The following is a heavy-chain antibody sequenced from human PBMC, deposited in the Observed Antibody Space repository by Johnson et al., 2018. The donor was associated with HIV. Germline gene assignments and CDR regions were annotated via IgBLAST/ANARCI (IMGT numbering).Heavy chain of an antibody. CDR2: ISGYGRTI. CDR3: ARDSGPSDFWSGYRLVVAFNI. Sequence: VQLVESGGGLVKPGGSLRLSCAASGFTFSDSYMAWIRQAPGKGLEWISYISGYGRTIYYADSVRGRFTISRDNAKNSLYLQMNSLRAEDTAVYYGARDSGPSDFWSGYRLVVAFNIWGQGTMVTVSS. D-gene: IGHD3-3*01. V-gene: IGHV3-11*04. J-gene: IGHJ3*02. CDR1: GFTFSDSY.